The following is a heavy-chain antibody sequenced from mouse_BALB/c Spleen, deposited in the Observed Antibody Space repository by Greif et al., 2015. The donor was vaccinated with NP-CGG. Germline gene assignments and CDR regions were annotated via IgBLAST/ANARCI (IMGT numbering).Heavy chain of an antibody. J-gene: IGHJ2*01. V-gene: IGHV10-1*02. CDR1: GFTFNTYA. CDR3: VRHGDFDY. Sequence: EVLLEESGGLLVQPRGSLKLSCAASGFTFNTYAMNCVRQTPGMGLEWVARIRRKRNNYATYYADSVKDRFTISRDDSQSMLYLQMNNLKTEDTATYYCVRHGDFDYWGQGTTLTVSS. CDR2: IRRKRNNYAT.